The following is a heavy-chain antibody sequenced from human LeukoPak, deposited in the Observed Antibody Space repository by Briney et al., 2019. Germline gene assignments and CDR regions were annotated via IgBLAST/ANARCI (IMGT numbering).Heavy chain of an antibody. CDR2: ISWNSGSI. CDR3: AKDTGYSYGYYFDY. J-gene: IGHJ4*02. D-gene: IGHD5-18*01. CDR1: GLTFDDYA. Sequence: PGGSLRLSCAASGLTFDDYAMHWVRQAPGKGLEWVSGISWNSGSIGYADSVKGRFTISRDNAKNSLYLQMDSLRAEDTALYYCAKDTGYSYGYYFDYWGQGTLVTVSS. V-gene: IGHV3-9*01.